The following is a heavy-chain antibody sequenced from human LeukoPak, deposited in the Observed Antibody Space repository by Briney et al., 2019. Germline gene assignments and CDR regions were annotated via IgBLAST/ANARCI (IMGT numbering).Heavy chain of an antibody. CDR2: IDTGGGWT. D-gene: IGHD3-10*01. V-gene: IGHV3-74*01. Sequence: GGSLRLSCAASGFTFSSYWMHWVRQAPGKGLVWVSRIDTGGGWTDYADSVKGRFTVSRDNAKNALFLQMNSLRAEDTAVYYCATDLSGASDYWGQGTLVTVSS. CDR3: ATDLSGASDY. CDR1: GFTFSSYW. J-gene: IGHJ4*02.